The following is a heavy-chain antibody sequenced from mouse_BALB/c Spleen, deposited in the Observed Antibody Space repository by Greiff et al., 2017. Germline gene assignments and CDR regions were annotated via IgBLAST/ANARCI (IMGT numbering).Heavy chain of an antibody. Sequence: VQLQESGPGLVAPSQSLSITCTVSGFSLTGYGVNWVRQPPGKGLEWLGMIWGDGSTDYNSALKSRLSISKDNSKRQVFLKMNSLQTDDTARYYCARVSLLGNWYFDVWGAGTTVTVSS. V-gene: IGHV2-6-7*01. CDR1: GFSLTGYG. J-gene: IGHJ1*01. CDR2: IWGDGST. D-gene: IGHD3-3*01. CDR3: ARVSLLGNWYFDV.